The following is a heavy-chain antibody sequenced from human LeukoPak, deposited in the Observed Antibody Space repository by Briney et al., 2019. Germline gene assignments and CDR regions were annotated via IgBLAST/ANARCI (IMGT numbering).Heavy chain of an antibody. CDR1: GGSITRFY. V-gene: IGHV4-59*01. Sequence: SETLSLTHTVYGGSITRFYWSSIRQPPGKGLEWIGYIHYSGSTYYNPSLKSRVTISVDTSKNQFSPRLRSVTAADTAAYYCAVSWPHFGSTEWFDPWGQGTLVTVSS. D-gene: IGHD3-10*01. CDR2: IHYSGST. CDR3: AVSWPHFGSTEWFDP. J-gene: IGHJ5*02.